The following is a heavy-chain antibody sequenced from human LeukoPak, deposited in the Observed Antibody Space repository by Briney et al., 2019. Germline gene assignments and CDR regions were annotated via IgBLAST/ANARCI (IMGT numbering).Heavy chain of an antibody. J-gene: IGHJ5*02. D-gene: IGHD3-3*01. CDR1: GGSISSSSYY. CDR2: IYYSGST. CDR3: ARQYGLWSGSWLDP. V-gene: IGHV4-39*01. Sequence: PSETLSLTCTVSGGSISSSSYYWGWIRQPPGKWLEWIGSIYYSGSTYYNPSLKSRVTISVDTSKNQFSLKLSSVTAADTAVYYCARQYGLWSGSWLDPWGQGTLVTVSS.